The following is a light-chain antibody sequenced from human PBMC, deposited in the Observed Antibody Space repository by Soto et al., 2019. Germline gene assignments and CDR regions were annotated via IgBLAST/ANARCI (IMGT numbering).Light chain of an antibody. CDR1: RSSIGSNF. J-gene: IGLJ1*01. Sequence: QSVLTQPPSASGTPGQRVTISCSGSRSSIGSNFVYWYQQLPGTAPKLLIYRNNQRPSGVPDRFSGSKSGTSASLAISGLRSEDEADYHCATWDDSPSGHYVFGAGTKLTVL. CDR3: ATWDDSPSGHYV. CDR2: RNN. V-gene: IGLV1-47*01.